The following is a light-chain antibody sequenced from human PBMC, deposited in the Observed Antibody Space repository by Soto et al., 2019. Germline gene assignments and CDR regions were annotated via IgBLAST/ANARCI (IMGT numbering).Light chain of an antibody. CDR3: QESSSPPHT. J-gene: IGKJ1*01. CDR2: WAS. CDR1: XXXLYSSNNKNY. V-gene: IGKV4-1*01. Sequence: IVITQSPDSLGVFLGEXAXXXXXXXXXXLYSSNNKNYLAWYQQKPGQPPKLLIYWASTRDSGVPDRFSGSGSGTDFTLTISSLQAEDVTLYYCQESSSPPHTFGQGTKVDI.